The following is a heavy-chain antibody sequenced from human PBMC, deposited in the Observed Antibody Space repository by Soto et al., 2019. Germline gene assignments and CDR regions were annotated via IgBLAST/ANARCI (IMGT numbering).Heavy chain of an antibody. J-gene: IGHJ6*02. Sequence: EVQLVESGGGLVQPGRSLRLSCAASGFTFDDXXMHWVRQAPGKGXXXVSGISWNSGSIGYADSVKGRFTISRDNAKNSLYLQMNSLRAEDTALYYCAKDIWGEGSYRKYGMDVWGQGTTVTVSS. D-gene: IGHD3-16*02. CDR3: AKDIWGEGSYRKYGMDV. CDR1: GFTFDDXX. V-gene: IGHV3-9*01. CDR2: ISWNSGSI.